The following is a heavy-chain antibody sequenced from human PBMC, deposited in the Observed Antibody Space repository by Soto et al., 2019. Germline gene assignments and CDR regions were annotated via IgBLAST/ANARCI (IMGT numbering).Heavy chain of an antibody. J-gene: IGHJ5*02. CDR1: GGTFTSYA. Sequence: QVHLVQSGAEVKKPGSSVKVSCKASGGTFTSYAISWVRQAPGQGLEWMGGIIPIYGATKYAQKFQGRVTMTADESSNTADMELSSLTFEDTAVYYCASDTSGQGEWFDPWGQGTQVTVSS. CDR2: IIPIYGAT. V-gene: IGHV1-69*01. D-gene: IGHD2-8*01. CDR3: ASDTSGQGEWFDP.